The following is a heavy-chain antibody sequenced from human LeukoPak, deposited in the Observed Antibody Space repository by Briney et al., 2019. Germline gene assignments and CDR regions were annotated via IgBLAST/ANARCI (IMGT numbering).Heavy chain of an antibody. D-gene: IGHD3-10*01. J-gene: IGHJ5*02. V-gene: IGHV3-21*01. CDR2: ISSSTTYI. CDR3: ARSSITVIRGVLTWSWFDP. Sequence: GGSLRLSCAASGFTFSNYAMVWVRQAPGKGLEGVSFISSSTTYIYYADSLKGRVTISRDNAKNSLYLQMNSLRAEDTAVYYCARSSITVIRGVLTWSWFDPWGPGTLVTVSS. CDR1: GFTFSNYA.